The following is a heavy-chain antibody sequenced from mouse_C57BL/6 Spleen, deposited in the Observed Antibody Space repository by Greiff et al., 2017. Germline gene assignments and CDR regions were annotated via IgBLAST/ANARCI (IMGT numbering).Heavy chain of an antibody. Sequence: DVKLVESGGGLVKPGGSLKLSCAASGFTFSDYGMHWVRQAPEKGLEWVAYISSGSSTIYYADTVKGRFTISRDNAKNTLFLQMTSLRSEDTAMYYCARAENYYAMDYWGQGTSVTVSS. CDR2: ISSGSSTI. V-gene: IGHV5-17*01. CDR3: ARAENYYAMDY. CDR1: GFTFSDYG. J-gene: IGHJ4*01.